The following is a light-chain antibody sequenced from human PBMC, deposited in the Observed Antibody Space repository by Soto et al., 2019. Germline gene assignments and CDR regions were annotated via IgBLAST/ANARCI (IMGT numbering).Light chain of an antibody. V-gene: IGLV1-40*01. J-gene: IGLJ2*01. CDR1: SSNIGAGYD. CDR3: QSDDSSLSGSKVV. CDR2: GNR. Sequence: QSVLTQPPSVSGAPGQRVTISCTGSSSNIGAGYDVHWYQQLPGTAPKLVIYGNRNRPSGVPDRFSGSKSGTSASLAITGLQAEDEADYYCQSDDSSLSGSKVVFGGGTKLTVL.